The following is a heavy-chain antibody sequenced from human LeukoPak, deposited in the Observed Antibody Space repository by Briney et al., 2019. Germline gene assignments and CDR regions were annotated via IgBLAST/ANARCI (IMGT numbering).Heavy chain of an antibody. CDR3: ARDLSGLAVAGTGDY. V-gene: IGHV3-20*01. CDR2: INWNGGST. D-gene: IGHD6-19*01. J-gene: IGHJ4*02. Sequence: PGGSLRLSCAASGFTFDDYGMSWVRQAPGKGLEWVSGINWNGGSTGYADSVKGRFTISRDNAKNSLYLQMNSLRAEDTALYHCARDLSGLAVAGTGDYWGQGTLVTASS. CDR1: GFTFDDYG.